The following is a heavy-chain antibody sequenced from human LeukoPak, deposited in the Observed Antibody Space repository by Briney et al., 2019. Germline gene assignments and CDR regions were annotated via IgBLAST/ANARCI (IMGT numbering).Heavy chain of an antibody. CDR3: ARQDTAMVTPPLYFDY. CDR2: IYYSGST. J-gene: IGHJ4*02. D-gene: IGHD5-18*01. Sequence: SETLSLTCTVSGVSISYNYWSWIRQPPGKGLEWIGSIYYSGSTYYNPSLKSRVTISVDTSKNQFSLKLSSVTAADTAVYYCARQDTAMVTPPLYFDYWGQGTLVTVSS. V-gene: IGHV4-39*01. CDR1: GVSISYNY.